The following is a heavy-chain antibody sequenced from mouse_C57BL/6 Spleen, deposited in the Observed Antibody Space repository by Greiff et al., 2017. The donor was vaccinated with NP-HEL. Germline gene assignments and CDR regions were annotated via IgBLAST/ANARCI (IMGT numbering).Heavy chain of an antibody. CDR3: AREELRLPYFDY. Sequence: VQLQQSGAELVKPGASVKMSCKASGYTFTSYWITWVKQRPGQGLEWIGDIYPGSGSTNYNEKFKSKATLTVDTSSSTAYMQLSSLTSEDSAVYYCAREELRLPYFDYWGQGTTLTVSS. D-gene: IGHD3-2*02. J-gene: IGHJ2*01. CDR2: IYPGSGST. CDR1: GYTFTSYW. V-gene: IGHV1-55*01.